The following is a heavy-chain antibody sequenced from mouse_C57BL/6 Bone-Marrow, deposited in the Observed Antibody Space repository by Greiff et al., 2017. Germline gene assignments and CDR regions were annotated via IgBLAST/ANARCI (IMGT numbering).Heavy chain of an antibody. V-gene: IGHV5-4*01. Sequence: EVMLVESGGGLVKPGGSLKLSCAASGFTFSSYAMSWVRQTPEKRLEWVATISDGGSYTYYPDNVKGRFTISRDNAKNNLYLQMSHLKSEDTAMYYCARDGYYAMDYWGQGTSVTGSS. CDR3: ARDGYYAMDY. J-gene: IGHJ4*01. CDR1: GFTFSSYA. CDR2: ISDGGSYT.